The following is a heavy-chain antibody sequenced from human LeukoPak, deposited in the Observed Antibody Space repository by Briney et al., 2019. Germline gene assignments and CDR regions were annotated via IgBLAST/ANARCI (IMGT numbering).Heavy chain of an antibody. CDR1: GFTFSTYT. J-gene: IGHJ4*02. Sequence: GGSLRLSCAASGFTFSTYTMNWVRQAPGKGLEWVSFISSSSSYIYYADSVKGRFTISRDNAKNSLYLQMNSLRAEDTAVYYCARAGGSGTTLDYWGQGTLVTVSS. CDR2: ISSSSSYI. CDR3: ARAGGSGTTLDY. V-gene: IGHV3-21*01. D-gene: IGHD3-10*01.